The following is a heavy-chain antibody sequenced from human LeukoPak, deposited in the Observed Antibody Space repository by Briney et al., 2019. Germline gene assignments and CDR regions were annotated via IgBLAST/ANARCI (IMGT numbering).Heavy chain of an antibody. J-gene: IGHJ4*02. CDR1: GFTFNTYW. CDR3: ARDDHYGSGSYHFDY. V-gene: IGHV3-74*03. D-gene: IGHD3-10*01. Sequence: GGSLRLSCTASGFTFNTYWMHWVRQAPGKGLVWVSRINSDGSSITYADSVKGRFTISRDNAKNSLYLQMNNLRDEDTAVYYCARDDHYGSGSYHFDYWGQGTRVTVSS. CDR2: INSDGSSI.